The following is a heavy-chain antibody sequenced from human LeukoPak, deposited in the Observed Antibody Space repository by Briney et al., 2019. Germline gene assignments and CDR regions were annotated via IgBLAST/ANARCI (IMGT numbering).Heavy chain of an antibody. J-gene: IGHJ6*04. V-gene: IGHV4-59*01. CDR1: GGSISSYY. D-gene: IGHD5-18*01. CDR2: TYYSGST. CDR3: ARAQHVGTAMVNYYYYYGMDV. Sequence: PSETLSLTCTVSGGSISSYYWSWIRQPPGKGLEWIGYTYYSGSTNYNPSLKSRVTISVDTSKNQFSLKLSSVTAADTAVYYCARAQHVGTAMVNYYYYYGMDVWGKGTTVTVSS.